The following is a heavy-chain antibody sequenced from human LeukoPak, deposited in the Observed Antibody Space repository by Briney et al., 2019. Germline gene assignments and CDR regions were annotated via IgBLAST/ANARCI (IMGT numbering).Heavy chain of an antibody. CDR2: INQDGSDK. D-gene: IGHD3-22*01. J-gene: IGHJ4*02. CDR3: VREVTIVVIREPSP. CDR1: GYTFSNYW. V-gene: IGHV3-7*01. Sequence: PGGSLRLSCAASGYTFSNYWMSWVRQAPGKGVEWVAHINQDGSDKYYVDSVKGRFTISRENPENSLYLQMKSLGHGYAPLYYCVREVTIVVIREPSPRGQGTLVTVSS.